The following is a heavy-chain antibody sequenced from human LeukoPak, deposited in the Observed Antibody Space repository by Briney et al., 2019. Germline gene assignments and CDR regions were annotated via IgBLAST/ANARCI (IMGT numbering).Heavy chain of an antibody. CDR1: GVSINSNLW. J-gene: IGHJ6*03. D-gene: IGHD7-27*01. V-gene: IGHV4-4*02. CDR2: IHHSGSI. Sequence: SSETLSLTCAVSGVSINSNLWWTWVRQPPGKGLEWIAEIHHSGSINYNPSLKSRVTISVDTSKNQFSLKLSSVTAADTAVYYCARDLGYYYYMDVWGKGTTVTVSS. CDR3: ARDLGYYYYMDV.